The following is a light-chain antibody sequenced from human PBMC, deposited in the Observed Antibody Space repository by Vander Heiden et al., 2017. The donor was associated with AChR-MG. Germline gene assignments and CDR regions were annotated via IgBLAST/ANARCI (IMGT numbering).Light chain of an antibody. J-gene: IGLJ3*02. V-gene: IGLV1-51*01. CDR2: DNN. CDR3: GTWDSSLSAGV. Sequence: QSVLTQPPSVSAAPGQKVTISCSGSSSNIANNYVSWYQQVPGTAPKLVIYDNNKRPSGIPDRFSGSKSGTSATLGITGLQTGDEADYYCGTWDSSLSAGVFGGGTKLTVL. CDR1: SSNIANNY.